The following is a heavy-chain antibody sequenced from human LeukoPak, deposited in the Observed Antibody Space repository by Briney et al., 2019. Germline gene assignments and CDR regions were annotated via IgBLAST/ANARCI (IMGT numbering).Heavy chain of an antibody. D-gene: IGHD6-13*01. V-gene: IGHV1-69*05. CDR1: GYTFISYA. CDR3: AREIRYSSWDN. CDR2: IIPIFGTA. Sequence: GASVKVSCKASGYTFISYAISWVRQAPGQGLEWMGRIIPIFGTANYAQKFQGRVTITTDESTSTAYMELSSLRSEDTAVYYCAREIRYSSWDNWGQGTLVTVSS. J-gene: IGHJ4*02.